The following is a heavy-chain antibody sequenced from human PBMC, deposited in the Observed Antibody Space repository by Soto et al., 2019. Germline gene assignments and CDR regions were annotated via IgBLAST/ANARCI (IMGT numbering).Heavy chain of an antibody. CDR1: VFTVSSYG. D-gene: IGHD4-4*01. Sequence: GGSLRLSCAASVFTVSSYGMHWVRQAPGKGLEWVAVISYDGSNKYYADSVKGRFTSSGDNSNNTLYLQINSQRAEDTAVYYCASLPSTREMTTIKADDGGQGP. CDR3: ASLPSTREMTTIKADD. V-gene: IGHV3-30*03. J-gene: IGHJ4*02. CDR2: ISYDGSNK.